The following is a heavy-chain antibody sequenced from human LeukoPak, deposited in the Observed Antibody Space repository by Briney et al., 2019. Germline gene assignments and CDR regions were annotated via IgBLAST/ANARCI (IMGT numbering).Heavy chain of an antibody. D-gene: IGHD3-3*01. V-gene: IGHV1-69*05. CDR1: GGTFSSYA. Sequence: SVRVSCKASGGTFSSYAISWVRQAPGQGLEWMGGIIPIFGTANYAQKFQGRVTITTDESTSTAYMELSSLRSEDTAVYYCARSDSYFWSGYYWRINWFDPWGQGTLATVSS. CDR3: ARSDSYFWSGYYWRINWFDP. J-gene: IGHJ5*02. CDR2: IIPIFGTA.